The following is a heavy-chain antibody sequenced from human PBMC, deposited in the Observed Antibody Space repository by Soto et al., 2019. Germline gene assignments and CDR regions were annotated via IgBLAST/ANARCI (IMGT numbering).Heavy chain of an antibody. V-gene: IGHV1-2*04. D-gene: IGHD3-22*01. Sequence: GGPMKGSFKASGYTFTRFYMPWVRQAPGQRLGGGGLFNPNSGGTNYAQKFQGWVTMTRDTSISTAYMELSRLRSDDTAVYYCARVRNYYDSSGSLKAGYYYGMDVWGQGTKVTVSS. CDR2: FNPNSGGT. CDR3: ARVRNYYDSSGSLKAGYYYGMDV. J-gene: IGHJ6*02. CDR1: GYTFTRFY.